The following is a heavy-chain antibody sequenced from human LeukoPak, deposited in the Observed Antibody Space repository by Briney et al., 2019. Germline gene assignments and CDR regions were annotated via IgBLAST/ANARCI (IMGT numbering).Heavy chain of an antibody. CDR3: ARDRGNYMDV. CDR2: IYYSGST. D-gene: IGHD3-10*01. J-gene: IGHJ6*03. CDR1: GGSISSYY. Sequence: TSETLSLTCTVSGGSISSYYWSWLRQPPGKGLEWIGYIYYSGSTNYNPSLKSRVTISVDTSKNQFSLKLSSVTAADTAVYYCARDRGNYMDVWGKGTTVTISS. V-gene: IGHV4-59*01.